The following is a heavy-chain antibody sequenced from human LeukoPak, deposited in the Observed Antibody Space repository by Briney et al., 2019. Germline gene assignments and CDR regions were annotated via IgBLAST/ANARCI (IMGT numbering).Heavy chain of an antibody. J-gene: IGHJ6*03. CDR3: ARGGDCSSTSCYGYYYYMDV. Sequence: ASVKVSRKASGYTFTSYGISWVRQAPGQGLEWMGWISAYNGNTNYAQKLQGRVTMTTDTSTSTAYMELRSLRSDDTAVYYCARGGDCSSTSCYGYYYYMDVWGKGTTVTVSS. CDR2: ISAYNGNT. CDR1: GYTFTSYG. D-gene: IGHD2-2*01. V-gene: IGHV1-18*01.